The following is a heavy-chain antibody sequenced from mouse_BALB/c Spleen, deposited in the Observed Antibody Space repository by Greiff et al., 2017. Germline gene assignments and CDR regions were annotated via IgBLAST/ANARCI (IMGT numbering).Heavy chain of an antibody. V-gene: IGHV2-6-7*01. CDR2: IWGDGST. D-gene: IGHD1-1*01. CDR1: GFSLTGYG. CDR3: ARAVITTGAHWYFDV. Sequence: VMLVESGPGLVAPSQSLSITCTVSGFSLTGYGVNWVRQPPGKGLEWLGMIWGDGSTDYNSALKSRLSISKDNSKSQVFLKMNSLQTDDTARYYCARAVITTGAHWYFDVWGAGTTVTVSS. J-gene: IGHJ1*01.